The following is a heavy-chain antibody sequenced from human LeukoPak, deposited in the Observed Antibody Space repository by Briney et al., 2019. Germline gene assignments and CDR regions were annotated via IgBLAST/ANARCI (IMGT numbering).Heavy chain of an antibody. J-gene: IGHJ5*02. CDR2: IYTSGST. V-gene: IGHV4-4*07. Sequence: SETLSLTCTVSGGSISSYYWSWIRQPAGKGLEWIGRIYTSGSTNYNPSLKSRVTMSVDTSKNQFSLKLSSVTAADTAVYYCARRWGNPYYYDSSGYFNWFDPWGQGTLVTVSS. CDR1: GGSISSYY. D-gene: IGHD3-22*01. CDR3: ARRWGNPYYYDSSGYFNWFDP.